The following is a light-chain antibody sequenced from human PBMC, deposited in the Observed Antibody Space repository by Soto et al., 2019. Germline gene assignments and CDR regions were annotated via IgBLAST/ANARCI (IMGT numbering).Light chain of an antibody. V-gene: IGLV1-51*01. Sequence: QSVLTQPPSVSAAPGQKVTISCSGSSSNVGNNYVSWYQQLPGTAPKLLIHDNNKRPSGIPDRFSGSKSATSATLDITALQTGDEADYYCGAWDSSLMGVVFGGGTKLTVL. CDR2: DNN. J-gene: IGLJ2*01. CDR3: GAWDSSLMGVV. CDR1: SSNVGNNY.